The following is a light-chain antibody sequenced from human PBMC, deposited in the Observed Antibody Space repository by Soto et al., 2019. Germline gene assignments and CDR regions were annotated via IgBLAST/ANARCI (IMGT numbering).Light chain of an antibody. V-gene: IGKV1-6*01. CDR2: SAS. J-gene: IGKJ1*01. Sequence: AIQMTQSPSSLSASVGDRVTITCRASQGIRTELSWYQQKPGKAPNLLIYSASTVQTGVPSRFSGSGSGTDFTLTISSLQPEDFATYYCLQDYRYPPWTFGQGTKVDIK. CDR3: LQDYRYPPWT. CDR1: QGIRTE.